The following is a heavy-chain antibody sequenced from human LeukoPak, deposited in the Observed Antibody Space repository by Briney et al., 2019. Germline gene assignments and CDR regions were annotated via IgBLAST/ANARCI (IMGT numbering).Heavy chain of an antibody. D-gene: IGHD5-24*01. CDR3: AKGWGYNFPAHAFDI. J-gene: IGHJ3*02. CDR1: GFTFSSYG. V-gene: IGHV3-30*18. Sequence: PGRSLRLSCAASGFTFSSYGMHWVRQAPGKGLEWVAVISYDGSNKYYADSVKGRFTISRDNSKNTLYLQMNSLRAEDTAVYYCAKGWGYNFPAHAFDIWGQGTMVTVSS. CDR2: ISYDGSNK.